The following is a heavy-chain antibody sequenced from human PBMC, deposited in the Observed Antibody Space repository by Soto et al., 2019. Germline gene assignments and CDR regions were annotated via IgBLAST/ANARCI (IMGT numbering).Heavy chain of an antibody. D-gene: IGHD5-18*01. CDR1: GGTFSSYA. V-gene: IGHV1-69*01. Sequence: QVQLVQSGAEVKKPGSSVKVSCKASGGTFSSYAISWVRHAPGQGLEWMGGIIPSFGTANYAQKFQGRVTITADESTSTAYMELSSLRSEDTAVYYCARVLTAMAIELGPMDVWGQGTTVTVSS. J-gene: IGHJ6*02. CDR2: IIPSFGTA. CDR3: ARVLTAMAIELGPMDV.